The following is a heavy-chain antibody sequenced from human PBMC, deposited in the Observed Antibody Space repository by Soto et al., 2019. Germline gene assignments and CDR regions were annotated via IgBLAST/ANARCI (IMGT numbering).Heavy chain of an antibody. J-gene: IGHJ6*02. CDR2: IYYSGST. CDR3: ARQSIEGRRDYYYGLDV. Sequence: PSETLSLPCAVSDAYIGTGGDPWGWIRQTPGKGLEWIGSIYYSGSTYYNPSLKSRVTISVDTSKNQFSLKLSSVTAADTAVFYCARQSIEGRRDYYYGLDVWGQGTTVTVSS. D-gene: IGHD6-6*01. V-gene: IGHV4-39*01. CDR1: DAYIGTGGDP.